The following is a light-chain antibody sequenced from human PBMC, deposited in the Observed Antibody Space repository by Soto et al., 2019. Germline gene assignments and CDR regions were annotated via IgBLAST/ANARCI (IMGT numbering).Light chain of an antibody. J-gene: IGKJ1*01. CDR1: QSVNGNY. V-gene: IGKV3-20*01. Sequence: ETVLTQSPGTLSLSPGERATLSCRASQSVNGNYLAWYQQKPGQAPRLLIYGTSSRATGIPDRFSGSGSGTDFTLTISRLEPEDFAVYYCQQCGSSPGTFGQGTKVDIK. CDR3: QQCGSSPGT. CDR2: GTS.